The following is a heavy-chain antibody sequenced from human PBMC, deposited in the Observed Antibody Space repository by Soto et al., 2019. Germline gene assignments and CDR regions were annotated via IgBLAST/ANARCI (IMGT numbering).Heavy chain of an antibody. CDR1: GGSIISSSYY. V-gene: IGHV4-39*01. D-gene: IGHD6-13*01. CDR2: IYFSGST. CDR3: ARVYSSSWYNWFDP. J-gene: IGHJ5*02. Sequence: SETLSLTCTVSGGSIISSSYYWGWIRQPPGKGLEWIGSIYFSGSTYYNPSLKSRVTISVDRSKNQFSLKLSSVTAADTAVYYCARVYSSSWYNWFDPWGQGTLVTVS.